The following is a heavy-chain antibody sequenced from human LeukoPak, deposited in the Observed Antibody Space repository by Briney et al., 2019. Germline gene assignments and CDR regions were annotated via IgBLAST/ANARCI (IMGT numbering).Heavy chain of an antibody. CDR1: GGSISSGSYD. CDR2: IYTSGSS. CDR3: TKGRGI. J-gene: IGHJ4*02. Sequence: SETLSLTCTVSGGSISSGSYDWYWIRQPAGKGLEWIGHIYTSGSSNYSPSLKSRVTISVDTSKNQFSLKLTSVTAADTAVYYCTKGRGIWGQGTLVTISS. D-gene: IGHD3-10*01. V-gene: IGHV4-61*09.